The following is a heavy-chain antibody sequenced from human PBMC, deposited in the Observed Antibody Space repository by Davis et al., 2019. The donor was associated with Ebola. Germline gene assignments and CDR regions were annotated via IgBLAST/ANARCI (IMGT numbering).Heavy chain of an antibody. J-gene: IGHJ5*02. CDR2: IHYSGSS. CDR1: DYSISSDYY. Sequence: PSETLSLTCTVSDYSISSDYYWGWIRQPPGKGLEWIGYIHYSGSSNYNPSLKSRVIMSVDTSKNHFSLELNSVTAADTAVYYCTRVNNWFDPWGQGTLVTVSS. D-gene: IGHD4-23*01. CDR3: TRVNNWFDP. V-gene: IGHV4-61*01.